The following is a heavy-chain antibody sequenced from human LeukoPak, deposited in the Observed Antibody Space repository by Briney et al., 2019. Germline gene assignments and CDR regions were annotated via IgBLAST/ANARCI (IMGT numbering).Heavy chain of an antibody. CDR2: IRSSGSI. Sequence: SETLSLTCSVSGDSISGYYWNWIRQSPEKGLEWIAYIRSSGSINYNPSVRSRATISLDTSKNQFSLRLTSVTAADTAVYYCARMATIRGDGYHFDFWGQGTLVTVSS. D-gene: IGHD5-24*01. CDR1: GDSISGYY. V-gene: IGHV4-59*01. CDR3: ARMATIRGDGYHFDF. J-gene: IGHJ4*02.